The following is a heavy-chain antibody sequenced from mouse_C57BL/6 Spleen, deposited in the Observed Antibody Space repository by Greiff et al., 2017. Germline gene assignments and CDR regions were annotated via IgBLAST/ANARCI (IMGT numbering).Heavy chain of an antibody. J-gene: IGHJ4*01. CDR3: ARGTTVVYYYAMDY. CDR2: IDPSDSET. CDR1: GYTFTSYW. V-gene: IGHV1-52*01. Sequence: VKLQQPGAELVRPGSSVKLSCKASGYTFTSYWMHWVKQRPIQGLEWIGNIDPSDSETHYNQKFKDKATLTVDKSSSTAYMQLSSLTSEDSAVYYCARGTTVVYYYAMDYWGQGTSVTVSS. D-gene: IGHD1-1*01.